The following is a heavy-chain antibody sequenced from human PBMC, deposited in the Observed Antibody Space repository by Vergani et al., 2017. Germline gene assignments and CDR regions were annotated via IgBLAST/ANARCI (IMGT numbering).Heavy chain of an antibody. CDR2: IYHSGST. D-gene: IGHD3-16*01. CDR1: GYSISSGYY. Sequence: QVQLQESGPGLVKPSETLSLTCAVSGYSISSGYYWGWIQQPPGKGLEWIGSIYHSGSTYYNPSLKSRVTISVDTSKNQFSLKLSSVTAADTAVYYCARVLLRLYYMDVWGKGTTVTVSS. J-gene: IGHJ6*03. V-gene: IGHV4-38-2*01. CDR3: ARVLLRLYYMDV.